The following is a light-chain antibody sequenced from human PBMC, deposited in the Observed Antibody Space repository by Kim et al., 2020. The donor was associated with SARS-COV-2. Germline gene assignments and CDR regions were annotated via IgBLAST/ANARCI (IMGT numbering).Light chain of an antibody. CDR2: DNN. J-gene: IGLJ2*01. V-gene: IGLV1-51*01. Sequence: GQKGTISCSRRTPNIGSDSVSWYQHLPGTAPKLLIYDNNKRPSGIPDRFSGSKSGTSATLAITGLQTGDEADYYCGTWDTSLRIGVFGGGTQLTVL. CDR1: TPNIGSDS. CDR3: GTWDTSLRIGV.